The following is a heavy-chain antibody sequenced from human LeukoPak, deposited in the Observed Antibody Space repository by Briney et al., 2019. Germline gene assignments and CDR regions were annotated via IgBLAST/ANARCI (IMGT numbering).Heavy chain of an antibody. CDR1: GFTFSTYA. V-gene: IGHV3-23*01. CDR2: ISASGGPT. D-gene: IGHD3-3*01. J-gene: IGHJ4*02. CDR3: AKSLGETYYDFWSYTS. Sequence: HPGGSLRLSCAASGFTFSTYAMSWVRQAPGKGLEWVSVISASGGPTYYADSVKGRFTISRDNSKNTLYLQMNSLRAEDTAVYYCAKSLGETYYDFWSYTSWGQGTLVTVSS.